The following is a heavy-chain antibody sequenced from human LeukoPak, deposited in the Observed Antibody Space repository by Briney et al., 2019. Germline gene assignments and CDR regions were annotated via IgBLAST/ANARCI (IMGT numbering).Heavy chain of an antibody. D-gene: IGHD5-12*01. CDR1: GFTFSSYE. Sequence: GGSLRLSCAASGFTFSSYEMNWVRQAPGKGLEWVSYISSSGSTIYYADSVKGRFTISRDNAKNSLYLQMNSLRAEGTAVYYCARYIVTTDQAFDYWGQGTLVTVSS. V-gene: IGHV3-48*03. CDR2: ISSSGSTI. J-gene: IGHJ4*02. CDR3: ARYIVTTDQAFDY.